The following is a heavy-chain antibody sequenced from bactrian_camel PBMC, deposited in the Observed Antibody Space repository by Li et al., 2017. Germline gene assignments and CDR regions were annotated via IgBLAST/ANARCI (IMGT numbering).Heavy chain of an antibody. CDR3: AARNIQRLECDPKLTPSQFMY. J-gene: IGHJ4*01. CDR2: LDSGGRT. D-gene: IGHD3*01. V-gene: IGHV3S53*01. CDR1: AYTYTRNC. Sequence: HVQLVESGGGSVQSGGSLRLSCLANAYTYTRNCLGWYRQAPGQEREGVAVLDSGGRTTYADSVKGRFTISQDSAKKTLYLQMDKLNPDDTAMYFCAARNIQRLECDPKLTPSQFMYWGRGTQVTVS.